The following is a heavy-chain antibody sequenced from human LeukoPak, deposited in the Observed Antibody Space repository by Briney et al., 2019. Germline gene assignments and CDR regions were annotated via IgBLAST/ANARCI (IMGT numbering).Heavy chain of an antibody. J-gene: IGHJ3*02. Sequence: SETLYLTCSVSGAFSTNYFWSWIRQPAGKGLEWIGRINTSGDTNYNPSLKSRVTMSVDTSKNQFSLNLSSMTAADTAVYYCARTLLPATMGAFDIWGRGTMVTVSS. D-gene: IGHD2-2*01. V-gene: IGHV4-4*07. CDR1: GAFSTNYF. CDR2: INTSGDT. CDR3: ARTLLPATMGAFDI.